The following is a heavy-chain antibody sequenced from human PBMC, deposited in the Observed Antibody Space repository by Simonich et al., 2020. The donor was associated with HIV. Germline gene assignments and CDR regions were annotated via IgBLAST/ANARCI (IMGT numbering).Heavy chain of an antibody. Sequence: EVQLVESGGGLVQPGRSLRLSCAASGFTFDDYAMHWVRQAPGKCLEWGSGISWNSGSIGYADSVKGRFTISRDNAKNSLYLQMNSLRAEDTALYYCAKDRAAAGSNYFDYWGQGTLVTVSS. D-gene: IGHD6-13*01. V-gene: IGHV3-9*01. CDR2: ISWNSGSI. CDR3: AKDRAAAGSNYFDY. CDR1: GFTFDDYA. J-gene: IGHJ4*02.